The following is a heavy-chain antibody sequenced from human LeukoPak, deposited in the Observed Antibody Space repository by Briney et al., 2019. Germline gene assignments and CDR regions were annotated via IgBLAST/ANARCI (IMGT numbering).Heavy chain of an antibody. J-gene: IGHJ4*02. D-gene: IGHD3-3*01. V-gene: IGHV3-9*01. CDR1: GFTFDDYA. CDR3: AKAGKDYDFWSGYGD. Sequence: GGSLRLSCAASGFTFDDYAMHWVRQAPGKGLEWVSGISWNSGSIGYADSVKGRFTISRDNAKNCLYLQMNSLRAEDTALYYCAKAGKDYDFWSGYGDWGQGTLVIVSS. CDR2: ISWNSGSI.